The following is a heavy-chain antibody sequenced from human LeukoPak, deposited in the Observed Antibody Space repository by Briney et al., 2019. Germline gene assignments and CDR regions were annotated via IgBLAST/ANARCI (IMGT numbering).Heavy chain of an antibody. Sequence: SSETLSLTCAVYGGSFSGRYWSWIRQAPEKGLEWIGEINHNGRTNSNLSLKSRVTISVDTSKNQFSLKLTSVTAADRGVYYCARCVTARVVQSRCYYDSWGQGNLVTVSS. V-gene: IGHV4-34*01. CDR2: INHNGRT. CDR1: GGSFSGRY. CDR3: ARCVTARVVQSRCYYDS. D-gene: IGHD1-1*01. J-gene: IGHJ4*02.